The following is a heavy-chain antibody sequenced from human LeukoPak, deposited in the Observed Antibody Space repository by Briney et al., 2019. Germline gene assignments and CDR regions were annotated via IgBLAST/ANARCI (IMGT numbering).Heavy chain of an antibody. V-gene: IGHV4-59*08. CDR1: GGSISSYY. J-gene: IGHJ5*02. Sequence: PSETLSLTCTVSGGSISSYYWSWIRQPPGKGLEWIGYIYYSGSTNYNPSLKSRVTISVDTSKTQSSLKLSSVTAADTAVYYCARRPYGSGRGWFDPWGQGTLVTVSS. D-gene: IGHD3-10*01. CDR3: ARRPYGSGRGWFDP. CDR2: IYYSGST.